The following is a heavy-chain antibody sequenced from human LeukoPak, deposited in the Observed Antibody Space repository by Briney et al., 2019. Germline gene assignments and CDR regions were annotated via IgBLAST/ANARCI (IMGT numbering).Heavy chain of an antibody. Sequence: GGSLRLSCAASGFTFSSYSMNWVRQAPGKGLEWVSSSSSSSSYIYYADSVKGRFTISRDNAKNSLYLQMNSLRAEDTAVYYCARVLGDYARWFDPWGQGTLVTVSS. CDR3: ARVLGDYARWFDP. J-gene: IGHJ5*02. V-gene: IGHV3-21*01. CDR1: GFTFSSYS. D-gene: IGHD4-17*01. CDR2: SSSSSSYI.